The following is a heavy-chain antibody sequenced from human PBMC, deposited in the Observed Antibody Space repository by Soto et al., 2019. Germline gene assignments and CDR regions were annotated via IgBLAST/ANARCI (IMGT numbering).Heavy chain of an antibody. CDR1: GGSISSGGYY. J-gene: IGHJ4*02. CDR3: ARDYYDSSGHRN. Sequence: QVQLQESGPGLVKPSQTLSLTCTVSGGSISSGGYYWSWIRQHPGKGLEWIGYIYYSGSTYYNPSLKSPVNISVGTSKNQFPPELSSGAGPDTGVYYCARDYYDSSGHRNWGQGTLVTVSS. CDR2: IYYSGST. V-gene: IGHV4-31*01. D-gene: IGHD3-22*01.